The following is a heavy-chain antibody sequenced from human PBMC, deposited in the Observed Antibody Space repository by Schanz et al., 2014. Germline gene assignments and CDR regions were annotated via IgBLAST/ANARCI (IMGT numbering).Heavy chain of an antibody. CDR1: GFTFSSYG. D-gene: IGHD6-13*01. V-gene: IGHV3-30*03. J-gene: IGHJ4*02. CDR3: ARTSGGQYSSTWYVDY. CDR2: ISTDGTNT. Sequence: QVQLVESGGGVVQPGRSLRLSCAASGFTFSSYGMHWVRQAPGKGLEKVALISTDGTNTYYADSVKGRFTISRDNSKNTLYLQMNSLRAEDTAVYYCARTSGGQYSSTWYVDYWGQGTLVTVSS.